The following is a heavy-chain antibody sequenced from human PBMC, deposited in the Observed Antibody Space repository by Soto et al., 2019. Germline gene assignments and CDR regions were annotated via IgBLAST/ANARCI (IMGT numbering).Heavy chain of an antibody. V-gene: IGHV4-34*01. J-gene: IGHJ4*02. CDR3: ARTPPITFGGVLMGYYFDY. Sequence: SETLSLTCAVYGGSFSGYYWSWIRQPPGKGLEWIGEINHSGSTNYNPSLKSRVTISVDTSKNQFSLKLSSVTAADTAVYYCARTPPITFGGVLMGYYFDYWGQGTLVTVS. CDR2: INHSGST. D-gene: IGHD3-16*01. CDR1: GGSFSGYY.